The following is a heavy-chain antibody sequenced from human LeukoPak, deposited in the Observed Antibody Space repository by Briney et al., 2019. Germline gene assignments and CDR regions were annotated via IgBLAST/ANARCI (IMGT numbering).Heavy chain of an antibody. CDR1: GGSISSSNW. Sequence: SETLSLTCAVSGGSISSSNWWSWVRQPPGKGLEWIGEIYHSGSTNYNPSLKSRVTISVDKSKNQFSLKLSSVTAADTAVYYCARSGISWFGDRQLDYWGQGTLVTVSS. CDR2: IYHSGST. CDR3: ARSGISWFGDRQLDY. D-gene: IGHD3-10*01. J-gene: IGHJ4*02. V-gene: IGHV4-4*02.